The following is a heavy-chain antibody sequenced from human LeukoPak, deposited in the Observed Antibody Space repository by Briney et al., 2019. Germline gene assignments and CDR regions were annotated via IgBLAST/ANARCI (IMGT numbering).Heavy chain of an antibody. V-gene: IGHV3-7*01. CDR3: ARWFYYDSSGAPYFDY. J-gene: IGHJ4*02. Sequence: PGGSLRLSCAASGFTFSRYWMTWVRQAPGKGLEWVANIGQDGSETYCVDSVKGRFTISRDNAKNSLYLQTNSLRAEDTAVYYCARWFYYDSSGAPYFDYWGQGTLVTVSS. CDR2: IGQDGSET. D-gene: IGHD3-22*01. CDR1: GFTFSRYW.